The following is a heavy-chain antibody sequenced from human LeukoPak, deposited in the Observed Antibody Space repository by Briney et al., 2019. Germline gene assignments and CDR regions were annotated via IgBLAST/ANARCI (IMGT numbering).Heavy chain of an antibody. Sequence: SETLSLTCAVSGGSISSGGYSWSWIRQPPGKVLEWIGYIYHSGSTYYNPSLKSRVTISVDRSKNQFSLKLSSVTAADTAVYYCAREGERYCSSTSCYEGWFDPWGQGTLVTVSS. J-gene: IGHJ5*02. CDR1: GGSISSGGYS. D-gene: IGHD2-2*01. CDR2: IYHSGST. CDR3: AREGERYCSSTSCYEGWFDP. V-gene: IGHV4-30-2*01.